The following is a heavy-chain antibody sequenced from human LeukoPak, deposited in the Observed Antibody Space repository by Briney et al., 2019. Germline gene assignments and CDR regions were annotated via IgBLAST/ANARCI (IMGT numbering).Heavy chain of an antibody. Sequence: SETLSLTCTVSGGSISSYYWSWIRQPPGRGLEWIGYIYYSGSTNYNPSLKSRVTISVDTSKNQFSLKLSSVTAADTAVYYCARHFGTAYYVTATGGGYFDYWGQGTLVTVSS. V-gene: IGHV4-59*08. CDR2: IYYSGST. D-gene: IGHD3-10*02. CDR3: ARHFGTAYYVTATGGGYFDY. J-gene: IGHJ4*02. CDR1: GGSISSYY.